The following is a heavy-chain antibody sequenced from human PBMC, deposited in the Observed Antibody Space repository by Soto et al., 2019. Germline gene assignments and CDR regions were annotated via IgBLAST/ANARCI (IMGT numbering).Heavy chain of an antibody. CDR1: GFSVGDNY. Sequence: QVQLVESGGGLVEPGGSLRLSCAASGFSVGDNYMTWLRQAPGKGLEWLSYSSSSGGYTTYAYSVKGRFTISRDNDKSSLYLQMDSLRAEDTAVYFCARSSGRRHVFTFDYGLDVWGQGQTVTSSS. V-gene: IGHV3-11*06. J-gene: IGHJ6*01. CDR3: ARSSGRRHVFTFDYGLDV. CDR2: SSSSGGYT. D-gene: IGHD3-16*01.